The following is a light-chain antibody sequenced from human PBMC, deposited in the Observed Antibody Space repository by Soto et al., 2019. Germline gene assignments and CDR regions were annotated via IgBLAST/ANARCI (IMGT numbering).Light chain of an antibody. CDR1: QSVSSY. Sequence: EIVLTQSPATLSLSPGERANLSCRASQSVSSYLAWYQQKPGQAPRLLIYDASNRATGIPARFSGSGSGTDFTLTIISLEPEDFAVYYCQQRSNWPPTWTFGQGTKVDIK. CDR3: QQRSNWPPTWT. J-gene: IGKJ1*01. CDR2: DAS. V-gene: IGKV3-11*01.